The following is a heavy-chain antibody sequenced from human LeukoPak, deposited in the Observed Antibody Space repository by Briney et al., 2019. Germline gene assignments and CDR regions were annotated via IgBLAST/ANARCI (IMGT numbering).Heavy chain of an antibody. CDR3: ARSGYYDFWSGYYSESPSFDT. CDR2: IIPIFGTA. V-gene: IGHV1-69*05. Sequence: SVKVSCNASACTFTSYAISWVRQPPGQGLEWMGGIIPIFGTANYAQKFQGRVTITTDECTSTAYMELSSLRSEDTAVYYCARSGYYDFWSGYYSESPSFDTWGQGTLVTVSS. CDR1: ACTFTSYA. D-gene: IGHD3-3*01. J-gene: IGHJ5*02.